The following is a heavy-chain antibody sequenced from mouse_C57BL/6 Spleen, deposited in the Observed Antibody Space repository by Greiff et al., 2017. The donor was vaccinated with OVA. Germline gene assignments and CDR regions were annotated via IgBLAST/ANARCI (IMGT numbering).Heavy chain of an antibody. J-gene: IGHJ3*01. Sequence: DVKLQESGPGLVKPSQSLSLTCSVTGYSITSGYYWNWIRQFPGNKLEWMGYISYDGSNNYNPSLKNRISITRDTSKNQFFLKLNSVTTEDTATYYCARGAGAYWGQGTLVTVSA. CDR1: GYSITSGYY. CDR3: ARGAGAY. CDR2: ISYDGSN. V-gene: IGHV3-6*01.